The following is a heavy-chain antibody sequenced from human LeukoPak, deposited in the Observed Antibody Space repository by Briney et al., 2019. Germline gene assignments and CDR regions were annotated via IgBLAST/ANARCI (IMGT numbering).Heavy chain of an antibody. CDR3: ARLEPAGTSEAS. CDR1: GGSISSGGYY. J-gene: IGHJ5*02. CDR2: IYYSGST. D-gene: IGHD6-19*01. Sequence: SETLSLTRTVSGGSISSGGYYWSWIRQHPGKGLEWIGYIYYSGSTYYNPSLKSRVTISVDTSKNQFSLKLSSATAADPTVYYCARLEPAGTSEASWGPGTLVTLSS. V-gene: IGHV4-31*03.